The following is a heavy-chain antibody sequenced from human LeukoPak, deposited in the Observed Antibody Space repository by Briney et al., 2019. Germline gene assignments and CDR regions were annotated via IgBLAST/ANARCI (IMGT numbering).Heavy chain of an antibody. CDR2: MNPNSGNT. D-gene: IGHD3-16*01. CDR3: ALIAFRRLISSDY. CDR1: GYTFTSYD. J-gene: IGHJ4*02. Sequence: ASVKVSCKASGYTFTSYDINWVRQATGQGLEWMGWMNPNSGNTGYAQKFQGRVTMTRNTSISTAYMELSSLRAEDTAVYYCALIAFRRLISSDYWGQGTLVTVSS. V-gene: IGHV1-8*01.